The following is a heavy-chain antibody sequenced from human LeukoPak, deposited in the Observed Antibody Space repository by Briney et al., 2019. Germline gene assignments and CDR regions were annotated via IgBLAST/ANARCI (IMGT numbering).Heavy chain of an antibody. Sequence: SETLSLTCTVSGGSISSGGYYWSWIRQYPGKGLEWIGYIYYSGSTYYNPSLKSRVTISVDTSKNQFSLKLNSVTAADTAVYYCARVNWGLYYSMDVWGQGTTVTVSS. CDR1: GGSISSGGYY. D-gene: IGHD7-27*01. J-gene: IGHJ6*02. CDR3: ARVNWGLYYSMDV. V-gene: IGHV4-31*03. CDR2: IYYSGST.